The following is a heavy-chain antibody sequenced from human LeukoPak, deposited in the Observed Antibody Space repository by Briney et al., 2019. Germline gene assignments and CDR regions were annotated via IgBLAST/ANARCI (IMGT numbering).Heavy chain of an antibody. CDR2: IYPGDSDT. CDR1: GYSFTSYW. V-gene: IGHV5-51*01. Sequence: GESLKISCKGSGYSFTSYWIGWARQMPGKGLEWMGIIYPGDSDTRYSPSFQGQVTISADKSISTAYLQWSSLKASDTAMYYCAREVVPAAIGPYFGYWGQGTLVTVSS. J-gene: IGHJ4*02. D-gene: IGHD2-2*02. CDR3: AREVVPAAIGPYFGY.